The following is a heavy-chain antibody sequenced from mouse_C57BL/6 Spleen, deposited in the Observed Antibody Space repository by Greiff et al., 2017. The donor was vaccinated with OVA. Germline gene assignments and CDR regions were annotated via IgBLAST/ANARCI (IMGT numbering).Heavy chain of an antibody. J-gene: IGHJ3*01. Sequence: QVQLQQPGAELVRPGSSVKLSCKASGYTFTSYWMHWVKQRPIQGLEWIGNIDPSDSETHYNQKFKDKATLTVDKSSSTAYMQLSSLTSEDSAVYYCARTQLRLQGHRDWFAYWGQGTLVTVSA. CDR1: GYTFTSYW. CDR2: IDPSDSET. CDR3: ARTQLRLQGHRDWFAY. V-gene: IGHV1-52*01. D-gene: IGHD3-2*02.